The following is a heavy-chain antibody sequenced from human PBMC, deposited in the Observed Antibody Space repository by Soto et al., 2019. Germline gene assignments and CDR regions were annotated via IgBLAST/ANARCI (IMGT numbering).Heavy chain of an antibody. CDR3: ASDTYAYIWGSYRFHY. V-gene: IGHV3-48*01. J-gene: IGHJ4*02. CDR1: GFTFSSYS. CDR2: ISSSSSTI. D-gene: IGHD3-16*02. Sequence: EVQLVESGGGLVQPGGSLRLSCAASGFTFSSYSMNWVRQAPGKGLEWVSYISSSSSTIYYADSVKGRFTISRDNAKNSLYMQMNSLRAEDTAVYYCASDTYAYIWGSYRFHYWGQGTLVTVSS.